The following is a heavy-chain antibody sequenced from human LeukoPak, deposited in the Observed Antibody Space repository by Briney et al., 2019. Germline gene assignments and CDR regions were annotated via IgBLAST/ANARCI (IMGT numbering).Heavy chain of an antibody. CDR2: IIPIFGTA. J-gene: IGHJ3*02. V-gene: IGHV1-69*13. Sequence: SVKVSCKASGGTFSSYAISWVRQAPGQGLEWMGGIIPIFGTANYAQEFQGRVTITADESTSTAYMELSSLRSEDTAVYYCARVAGVDYYDSSGPPQLGAFDIWGQGTMVTVSS. CDR3: ARVAGVDYYDSSGPPQLGAFDI. D-gene: IGHD3-22*01. CDR1: GGTFSSYA.